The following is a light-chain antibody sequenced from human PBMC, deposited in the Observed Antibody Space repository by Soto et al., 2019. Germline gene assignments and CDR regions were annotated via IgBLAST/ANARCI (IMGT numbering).Light chain of an antibody. V-gene: IGLV2-23*01. CDR1: SSDVGSYNL. Sequence: QSVLTQPGSVSGSPGQSITISCPGTSSDVGSYNLVSWYQQHPGKAPKLMIYEGSKRPSGVSNRFSGSKSGNTASLTISGLQAEDETDYYCCSYAGSSTYVFGTGTKVTVL. CDR3: CSYAGSSTYV. J-gene: IGLJ1*01. CDR2: EGS.